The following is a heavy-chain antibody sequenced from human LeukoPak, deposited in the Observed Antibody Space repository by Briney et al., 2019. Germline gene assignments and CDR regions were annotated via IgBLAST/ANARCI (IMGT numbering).Heavy chain of an antibody. Sequence: GRSLRLSCAASGFTFSSYGMHWVRQAPGKGLEWVAVISYDGSNKYYADSMKGRFTISRDNSKNTLYLQMNSLRAEDTAVYYCAKEAPLIVGVDYFDYWGQGTLVTVSS. CDR3: AKEAPLIVGVDYFDY. D-gene: IGHD1-26*01. V-gene: IGHV3-30*18. J-gene: IGHJ4*02. CDR1: GFTFSSYG. CDR2: ISYDGSNK.